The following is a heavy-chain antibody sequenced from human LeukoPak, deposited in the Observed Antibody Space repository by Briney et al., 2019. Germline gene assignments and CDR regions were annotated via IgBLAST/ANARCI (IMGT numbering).Heavy chain of an antibody. CDR3: ARGDYYDSSGYYYVSYFDY. V-gene: IGHV1-3*01. Sequence: ASVKVSCKASGYTFTSYAMHWVRQAPGQRLEWMGCINAGNGNTKYSQEFQGRVTMTTDTSTSTAYMELRSLRSDDTAVYYCARGDYYDSSGYYYVSYFDYWGQGTLVTVSS. CDR1: GYTFTSYA. J-gene: IGHJ4*02. CDR2: INAGNGNT. D-gene: IGHD3-22*01.